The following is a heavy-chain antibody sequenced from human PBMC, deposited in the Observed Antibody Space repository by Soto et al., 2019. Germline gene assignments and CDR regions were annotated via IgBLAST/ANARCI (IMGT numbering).Heavy chain of an antibody. Sequence: EVQLVESGGGLVQPGGSLRLSCAASGFTVSSNYMSWVRQAPGKGLEWVSVIYSGGSTYYADSVKGRFTISRDNSKNTLYLQMNSLRAEDTAVYYCAREYGDYYYCYMDVWGKGTTVTVSS. CDR3: AREYGDYYYCYMDV. CDR2: IYSGGST. J-gene: IGHJ6*03. CDR1: GFTVSSNY. D-gene: IGHD4-17*01. V-gene: IGHV3-66*01.